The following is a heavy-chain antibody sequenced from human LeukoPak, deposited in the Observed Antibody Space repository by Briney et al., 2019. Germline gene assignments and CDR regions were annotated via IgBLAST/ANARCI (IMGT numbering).Heavy chain of an antibody. CDR3: ARDRPSGSYYFDY. CDR2: ISSSGNTI. V-gene: IGHV3-48*02. J-gene: IGHJ4*02. Sequence: PGGSLRLSCAASGFTFTTYSMNWVRQAPGKGLEWLSYISSSGNTIFYADTVKGRFTISRDNARNSLYLQTNSLRDEDTAVYYCARDRPSGSYYFDYWGQGTLVTVSS. D-gene: IGHD1-26*01. CDR1: GFTFTTYS.